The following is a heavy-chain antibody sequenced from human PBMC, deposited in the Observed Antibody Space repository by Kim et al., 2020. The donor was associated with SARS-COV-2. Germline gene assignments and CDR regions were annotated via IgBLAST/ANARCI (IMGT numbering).Heavy chain of an antibody. D-gene: IGHD6-19*01. Sequence: GGSLRLSCAASGFTFSSYAMSWVRQAPGKGLEWVSAISGSGGSTYYADSVKGRFTISRDNSKNTLYLQMNSLRAEDTAVYYCAKDAGSSGWYDDYFDYWGQGTLVTVSS. CDR3: AKDAGSSGWYDDYFDY. J-gene: IGHJ4*02. CDR1: GFTFSSYA. V-gene: IGHV3-23*01. CDR2: ISGSGGST.